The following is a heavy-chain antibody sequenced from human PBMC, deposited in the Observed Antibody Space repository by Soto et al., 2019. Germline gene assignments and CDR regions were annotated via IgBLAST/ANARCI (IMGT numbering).Heavy chain of an antibody. CDR1: GFTFRRYW. CDR3: ARAWDRDRVIDHNGVDV. CDR2: IKQDGSEK. D-gene: IGHD1-26*01. Sequence: EVQLVESGGGLVQPGGSLRLSCAASGFTFRRYWMGWVRQAPEKGREWVANIKQDGSEKHYVDSVKGRFSISSDNARNSLFLQVNSLRVEDKAVYYCARAWDRDRVIDHNGVDVVGQWTSVIVAS. V-gene: IGHV3-7*04. J-gene: IGHJ6*02.